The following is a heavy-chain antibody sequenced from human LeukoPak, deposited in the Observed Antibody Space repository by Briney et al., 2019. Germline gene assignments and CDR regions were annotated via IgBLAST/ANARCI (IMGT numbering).Heavy chain of an antibody. D-gene: IGHD2/OR15-2a*01. CDR3: ARCGRNNRGYYYMED. J-gene: IGHJ6*03. Sequence: SETLSLACTVAAGSLGGYSWSWIRQPPGKGLEWIGYTHYRGSSNYNRSLKSGVTISVDTSKNQFSLKVSSVTAADTAVYYCARCGRNNRGYYYMEDWGKGTTVTVSS. CDR2: THYRGSS. V-gene: IGHV4-59*01. CDR1: AGSLGGYS.